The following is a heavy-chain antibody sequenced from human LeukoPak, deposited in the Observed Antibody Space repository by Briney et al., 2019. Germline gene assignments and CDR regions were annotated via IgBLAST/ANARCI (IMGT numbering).Heavy chain of an antibody. J-gene: IGHJ4*02. Sequence: ASVKVSCKASGYTFTSYDINWVRQATGQGLEWMGWMNPNSGSTGYAQKFQGRVTMTRNTSISTAYMELSSLRSEDTAVYYCARGIYSSSTHGTDYWGQGTLVTVSS. V-gene: IGHV1-8*01. CDR2: MNPNSGST. CDR3: ARGIYSSSTHGTDY. D-gene: IGHD6-6*01. CDR1: GYTFTSYD.